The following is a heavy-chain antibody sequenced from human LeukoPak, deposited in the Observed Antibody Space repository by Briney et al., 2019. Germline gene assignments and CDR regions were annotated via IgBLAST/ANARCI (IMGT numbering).Heavy chain of an antibody. Sequence: SETLSLTCTVSGGSISSSSYYWGWIRQPPGKGLEWIGSIYYSGSTYYNPSLKSRVTISVDTSKNQFSLKLSSVTAADTAVYYCARDISPGYSSSWGDAFDIWGQGTMVTVSS. CDR1: GGSISSSSYY. CDR2: IYYSGST. V-gene: IGHV4-39*07. CDR3: ARDISPGYSSSWGDAFDI. D-gene: IGHD6-13*01. J-gene: IGHJ3*02.